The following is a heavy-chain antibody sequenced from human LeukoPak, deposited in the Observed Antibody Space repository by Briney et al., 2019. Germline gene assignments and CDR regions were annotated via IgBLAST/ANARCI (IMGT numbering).Heavy chain of an antibody. CDR1: GGSISSGSYY. Sequence: SETLSLTCTVSGGSISSGSYYWSWIRQPAGKGLEWIGRIYTSGSTNYNSSLKSRVTISVDTSKNQFSLKLSSVTAADTAVYYCARVPVGAASYYMDVWGKGTTVTVSS. CDR2: IYTSGST. D-gene: IGHD2-15*01. J-gene: IGHJ6*03. CDR3: ARVPVGAASYYMDV. V-gene: IGHV4-61*02.